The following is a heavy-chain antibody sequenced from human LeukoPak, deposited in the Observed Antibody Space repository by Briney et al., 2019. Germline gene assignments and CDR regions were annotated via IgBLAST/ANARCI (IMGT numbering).Heavy chain of an antibody. Sequence: GGSLRLSCAASGFTFSSYWMHWVRQAPGKGLVWVSHINSDGSDTTYADSVKGRFTISRDNAKNTLYLQMNSLRAEDTAVYYCVRGVYCSSISCYAFDHWGQGTLVTVSS. V-gene: IGHV3-74*01. CDR3: VRGVYCSSISCYAFDH. CDR2: INSDGSDT. CDR1: GFTFSSYW. D-gene: IGHD2-2*01. J-gene: IGHJ4*02.